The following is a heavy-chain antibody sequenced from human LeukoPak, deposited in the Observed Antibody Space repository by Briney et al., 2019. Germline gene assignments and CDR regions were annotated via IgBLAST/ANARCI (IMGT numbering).Heavy chain of an antibody. D-gene: IGHD4-23*01. CDR2: TYYRSKWYN. V-gene: IGHV6-1*01. CDR3: ARALRGSGRGSFDY. CDR1: GDTVSSNSAA. J-gene: IGHJ4*02. Sequence: SQTLSLTCALSGDTVSSNSAAWNWIRQAASRGLEWLVRTYYRSKWYNDYAVYVKSRITINPDTSKNQFSLQLNSVTPEDTAVYYCARALRGSGRGSFDYWGQGTLVTVSS.